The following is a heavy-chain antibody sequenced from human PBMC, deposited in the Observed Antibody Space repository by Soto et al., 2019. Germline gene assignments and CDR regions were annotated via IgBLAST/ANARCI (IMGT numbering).Heavy chain of an antibody. Sequence: EVQLVESGGGLVKPGESLRLSCAASGFTFSNAWMSWVRQAPGKGLEWVGRIKSKTDGGTTDYAAPVKGRCTISRDDSKNTLYLQMNSLKTEDTALYYCTTEFLTPNWFDPWGQGTLVTVSS. CDR3: TTEFLTPNWFDP. J-gene: IGHJ5*02. CDR1: GFTFSNAW. V-gene: IGHV3-15*01. CDR2: IKSKTDGGTT.